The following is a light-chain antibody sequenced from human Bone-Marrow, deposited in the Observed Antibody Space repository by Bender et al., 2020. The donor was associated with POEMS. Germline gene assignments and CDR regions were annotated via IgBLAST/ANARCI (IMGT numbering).Light chain of an antibody. CDR1: SSDVGGYNS. CDR3: CSYAGSSTYV. Sequence: QSALTQPASVSGSPGQSITISCTGTSSDVGGYNSVSWYQQHPGKAPKLIIFDVTKRPSGVPDRFSGSKSGNTASLTVSGLQGEDEADYCCCSYAGSSTYVFGTGTKVSVL. CDR2: DVT. V-gene: IGLV2-23*02. J-gene: IGLJ1*01.